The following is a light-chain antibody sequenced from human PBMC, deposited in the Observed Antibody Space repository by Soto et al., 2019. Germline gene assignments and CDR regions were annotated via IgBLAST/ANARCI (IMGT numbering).Light chain of an antibody. CDR2: DVT. CDR3: TSYATGSFTNYKPHYV. J-gene: IGLJ1*01. CDR1: SSDVGGYNF. V-gene: IGLV2-14*03. Sequence: QSVLTQPASVSGSRGQSITISCTGTSSDVGGYNFVSWYQQRPGKAPELIIYDVTNRPSGVSHRFSGSKSGDTASLTISGLQAEEEADYYCTSYATGSFTNYKPHYVFGPGTKLTVL.